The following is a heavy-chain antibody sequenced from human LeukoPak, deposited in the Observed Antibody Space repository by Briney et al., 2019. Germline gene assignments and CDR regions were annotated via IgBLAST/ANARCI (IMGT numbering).Heavy chain of an antibody. CDR1: GYTFTNFD. J-gene: IGHJ4*02. V-gene: IGHV1-8*01. CDR2: MNPNTGHT. CDR3: ARSGFGFESHFDA. Sequence: ASVKVSCKASGYTFTNFDINWVRQATGQGLEWLGWMNPNTGHTGFAQKFQGRVTMTRDTSISTAFLDLNTLTSDDTAVYYYARSGFGFESHFDAWGQGTPVTVSS. D-gene: IGHD3-10*01.